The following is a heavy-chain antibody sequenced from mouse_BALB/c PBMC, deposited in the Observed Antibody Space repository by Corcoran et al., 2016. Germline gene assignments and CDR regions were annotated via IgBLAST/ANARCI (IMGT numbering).Heavy chain of an antibody. D-gene: IGHD2-14*01. J-gene: IGHJ3*01. Sequence: EVQLKQSGAELVKPGASVKLSCTASGFNIKDTYMHWVKQRPEQGLEWIGRIDPANGNTKYDPKFQGKATLTADTSSNTAYLQLSSLTSEDTAVYYCARDRYDWFAYWGQGTLVTVSA. CDR1: GFNIKDTY. V-gene: IGHV14-3*02. CDR2: IDPANGNT. CDR3: ARDRYDWFAY.